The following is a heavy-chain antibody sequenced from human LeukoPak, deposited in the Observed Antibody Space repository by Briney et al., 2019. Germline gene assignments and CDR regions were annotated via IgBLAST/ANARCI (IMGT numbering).Heavy chain of an antibody. D-gene: IGHD5-18*01. CDR2: INQDGSEK. CDR3: ARDTAGGDH. CDR1: GFTFSNYW. V-gene: IGHV3-7*03. Sequence: GGSLRLSCAASGFTFSNYWMSWVRQAPGKGLEWVANINQDGSEKYYVDSVKGRFTISRDNAKNSLYLQMNSLRAEDTAVYYCARDTAGGDHWGQGTLVTVSS. J-gene: IGHJ4*02.